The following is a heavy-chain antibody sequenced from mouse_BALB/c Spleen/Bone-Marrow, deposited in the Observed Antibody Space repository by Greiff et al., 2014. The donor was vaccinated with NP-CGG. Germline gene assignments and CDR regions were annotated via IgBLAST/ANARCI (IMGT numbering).Heavy chain of an antibody. Sequence: VQLQQSGPELVKPGASMKISCKASGYSFTGYTMNWVKQSHGKNLEWIGLINPYNGGTSYNQKFKGKATLTVDKLSSTAYMEPLSLTSEDSAVYYCARNPPIYYDFALDYWGQGTTLTVSA. V-gene: IGHV1-18*01. J-gene: IGHJ2*01. CDR1: GYSFTGYT. CDR3: ARNPPIYYDFALDY. D-gene: IGHD2-4*01. CDR2: INPYNGGT.